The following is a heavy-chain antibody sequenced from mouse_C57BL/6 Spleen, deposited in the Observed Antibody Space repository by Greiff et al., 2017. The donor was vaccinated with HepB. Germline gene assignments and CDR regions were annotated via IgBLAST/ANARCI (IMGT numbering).Heavy chain of an antibody. Sequence: EVNVVESGGGLVKPGGSLKLSCAASGFTFSSYAMSWVRQTPEKRLEWVATISDGGSYTYYPDNVKGRFTISRDNAKNNLYLQMSHLKSEDTAMYYCARADGYYLDYWGQGTTLTVSS. D-gene: IGHD2-3*01. V-gene: IGHV5-4*03. CDR2: ISDGGSYT. CDR3: ARADGYYLDY. J-gene: IGHJ2*01. CDR1: GFTFSSYA.